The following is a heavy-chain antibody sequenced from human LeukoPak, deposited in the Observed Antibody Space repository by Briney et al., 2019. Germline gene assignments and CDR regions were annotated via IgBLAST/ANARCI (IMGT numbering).Heavy chain of an antibody. Sequence: GGSLRLSCAASGFTFSSYSMNWVRQAPGKGLEWVSSISSSSSYIYYADSVKGRFTISRDNAKNSLYLQMNSLRAEDMAVYYCARDRQQLVPHYFDYWGQGTLVTVSS. V-gene: IGHV3-21*01. CDR2: ISSSSSYI. CDR3: ARDRQQLVPHYFDY. J-gene: IGHJ4*02. CDR1: GFTFSSYS. D-gene: IGHD6-13*01.